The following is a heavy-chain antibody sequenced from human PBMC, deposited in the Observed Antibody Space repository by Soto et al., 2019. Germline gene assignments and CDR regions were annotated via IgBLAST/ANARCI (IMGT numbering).Heavy chain of an antibody. CDR1: GYSFTSYW. CDR3: ARHTRSYYDSSGYYGAFDI. J-gene: IGHJ3*02. V-gene: IGHV5-10-1*01. Sequence: PGESLKISCKGSGYSFTSYWISWVRQMPGKGLEWMGRIDPSDSYTNYSPSFQGHVTISADKSISTAYLQWSSLKASDTAMYYCARHTRSYYDSSGYYGAFDIWGQGTMVTVS. CDR2: IDPSDSYT. D-gene: IGHD3-22*01.